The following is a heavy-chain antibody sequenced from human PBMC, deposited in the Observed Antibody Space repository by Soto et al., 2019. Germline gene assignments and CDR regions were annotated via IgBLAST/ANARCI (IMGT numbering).Heavy chain of an antibody. D-gene: IGHD3-3*01. J-gene: IGHJ3*02. V-gene: IGHV4-34*01. CDR3: AKLPNYDFWSGYYTRDAFDI. CDR2: INHSGST. Sequence: SETLSLTCAVYGGSFSGYYWSWIRQPPGKGLEWIGEINHSGSTNYNPSLKSRVTISVDTSKNQFSLKLSSVTAADTAVYYCAKLPNYDFWSGYYTRDAFDIWGQGTMVTVS. CDR1: GGSFSGYY.